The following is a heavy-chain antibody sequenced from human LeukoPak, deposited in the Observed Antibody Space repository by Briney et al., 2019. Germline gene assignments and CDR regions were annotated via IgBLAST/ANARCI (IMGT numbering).Heavy chain of an antibody. CDR3: ARGPYYYGGSAFDI. D-gene: IGHD3-10*01. CDR2: IYTSGST. J-gene: IGHJ3*02. CDR1: GGSISSGSYY. Sequence: SETLSLTCTVSGGSISSGSYYWSWIRQPAGKGLEWIGRIYTSGSTNYNPSLKSRVTISVDTSKNQFSLKLSSVTAADTAVYYCARGPYYYGGSAFDIWGQGTMVTVSS. V-gene: IGHV4-61*02.